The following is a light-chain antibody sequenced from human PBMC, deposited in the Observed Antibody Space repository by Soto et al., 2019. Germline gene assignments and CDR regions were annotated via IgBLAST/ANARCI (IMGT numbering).Light chain of an antibody. J-gene: IGLJ2*01. V-gene: IGLV2-11*01. CDR1: RSDVGGYNY. CDR2: DVT. CDR3: CSYVGNYSWL. Sequence: QSALTQPRSVSGSPGQSVTISCTGTRSDVGGYNYVSWFQQHPDKAPKLMIYDVTKRPSGVPDRFSGSKSGNTASLTISGRQAEDEADYYCCSYVGNYSWLFGGGTQLTVL.